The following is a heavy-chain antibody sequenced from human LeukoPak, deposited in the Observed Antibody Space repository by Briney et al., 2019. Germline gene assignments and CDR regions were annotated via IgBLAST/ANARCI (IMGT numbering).Heavy chain of an antibody. Sequence: GASVKVSCKASGYTFTGYHMHWVRQAPGQGLEWMGWINPNSGGTNYAQKFQGRVTMTRDTSISTAYMELSRLRSDDTAVYYCAREVADIVVVVAALNYWGQGTLVTVSS. CDR1: GYTFTGYH. CDR2: INPNSGGT. J-gene: IGHJ4*02. CDR3: AREVADIVVVVAALNY. V-gene: IGHV1-2*02. D-gene: IGHD2-15*01.